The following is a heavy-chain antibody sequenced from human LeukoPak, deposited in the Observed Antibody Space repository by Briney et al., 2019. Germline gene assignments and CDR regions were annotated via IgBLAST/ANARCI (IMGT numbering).Heavy chain of an antibody. J-gene: IGHJ4*02. V-gene: IGHV4-39*01. CDR3: VGLTEDIVVVPAARDFDY. CDR2: IYYSGST. CDR1: GGSISSSSYY. Sequence: SETLSLTCTVSGGSISSSSYYWGWIRQPPGKGLEWIGSIYYSGSTYYNPSLKSRVTISVDTSKNQFSLKLSSVTAADTAVYYCVGLTEDIVVVPAARDFDYWGQGTLVTVSS. D-gene: IGHD2-2*01.